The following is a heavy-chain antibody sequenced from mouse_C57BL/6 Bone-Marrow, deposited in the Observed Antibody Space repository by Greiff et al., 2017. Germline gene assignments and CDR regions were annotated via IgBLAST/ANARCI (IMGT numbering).Heavy chain of an antibody. J-gene: IGHJ2*01. V-gene: IGHV5-9-1*02. D-gene: IGHD2-3*01. CDR1: GFTFSSYA. CDR3: TREDGYYPFDY. CDR2: ISSGGDYI. Sequence: EVNVVESGEGLVKPGGSLKLSCAASGFTFSSYAMSWVRQTPEKRLEWVAYISSGGDYIYYADTVKGRFTISRDNARNTLYLQMSSLKSEDTAMYYCTREDGYYPFDYWGQGTTLTVSS.